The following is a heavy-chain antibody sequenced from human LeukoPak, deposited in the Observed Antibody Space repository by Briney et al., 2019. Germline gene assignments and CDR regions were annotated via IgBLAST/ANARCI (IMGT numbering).Heavy chain of an antibody. V-gene: IGHV1-69*13. CDR2: IIPIFGTA. J-gene: IGHJ6*02. Sequence: ASVKVSCKASGGTFSSYAISWVRQAPGQGLEWMGGIIPIFGTANYAQKFQGRVTITADESTSTAYMELSSLRSEDTAVYYCARATDGATVVVVAATPLGMDVWGQGTTVTVSS. CDR3: ARATDGATVVVVAATPLGMDV. CDR1: GGTFSSYA. D-gene: IGHD2-15*01.